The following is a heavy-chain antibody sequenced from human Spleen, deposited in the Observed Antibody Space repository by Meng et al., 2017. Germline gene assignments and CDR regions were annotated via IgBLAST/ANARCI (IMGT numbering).Heavy chain of an antibody. CDR1: GYTFTDYF. J-gene: IGHJ4*02. CDR3: VRDEDISAAGKLFGDY. D-gene: IGHD6-13*01. CDR2: INPNSGAT. V-gene: IGHV1-2*02. Sequence: ASVKVSCKASGYTFTDYFIHWVRQAPGQGLEWMGWINPNSGATKYSQKFQGRVTMTRDTSISTAYMELSTLRSDDTAVYYCVRDEDISAAGKLFGDYWGQGTLVTVSS.